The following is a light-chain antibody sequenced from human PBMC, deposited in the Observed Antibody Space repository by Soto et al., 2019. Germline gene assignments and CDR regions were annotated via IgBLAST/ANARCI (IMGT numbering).Light chain of an antibody. CDR2: YDS. CDR1: NIGSKR. J-gene: IGLJ1*01. CDR3: QVWDITTDHYV. V-gene: IGLV3-21*04. Sequence: SSELTQPPSVSVAPEKTARLTCGGDNIGSKRVHWYRQKPGQAPVLVIYYDSDRPSGIPERFSGSNSGNTATLTINRVEAGHEADYYCQVWDITTDHYVFGTGTKVTVL.